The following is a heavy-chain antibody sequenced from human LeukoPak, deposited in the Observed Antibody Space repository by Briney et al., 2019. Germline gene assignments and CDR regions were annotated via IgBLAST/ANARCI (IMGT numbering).Heavy chain of an antibody. D-gene: IGHD3-22*01. CDR2: IIPIFGTA. CDR3: ARNYYDSSGDDAFDI. J-gene: IGHJ3*02. Sequence: SVKVSCKASGRTFSSYAISWVRQAPGQGLEWMGGIIPIFGTANYAQKFQGRVTITTDESTSTAYMELSSLRSEDTAVYYCARNYYDSSGDDAFDIWGQGTMVTVSS. V-gene: IGHV1-69*05. CDR1: GRTFSSYA.